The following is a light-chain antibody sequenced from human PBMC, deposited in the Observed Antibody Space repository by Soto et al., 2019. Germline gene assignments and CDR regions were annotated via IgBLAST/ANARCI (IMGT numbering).Light chain of an antibody. V-gene: IGKV1-5*03. J-gene: IGKJ1*01. CDR2: ETP. Sequence: DIQMSQSPSTLSASVGDTVTISCRASRSLTRWLAWYQQKPGKAPELLIYETPILQSGVPSRFSAGGSGTDFTLTISGLQPDDIATYYCQQYSTFWTFGQGTRVELK. CDR1: RSLTRW. CDR3: QQYSTFWT.